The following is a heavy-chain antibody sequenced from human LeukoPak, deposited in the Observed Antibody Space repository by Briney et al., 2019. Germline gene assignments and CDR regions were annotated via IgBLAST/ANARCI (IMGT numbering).Heavy chain of an antibody. Sequence: PSETLSLTCSVSGGSISNRDYYWGWIRQAPGKGLGWIGSIFDGETTHYNPSLKNRATISVDTSKNQFSLKLTSVTAADATMYYCARQLPTAAADTRGYFDYWGQGTVVTVSS. CDR3: ARQLPTAAADTRGYFDY. V-gene: IGHV4-39*07. CDR2: IFDGETT. J-gene: IGHJ4*01. D-gene: IGHD6-25*01. CDR1: GGSISNRDYY.